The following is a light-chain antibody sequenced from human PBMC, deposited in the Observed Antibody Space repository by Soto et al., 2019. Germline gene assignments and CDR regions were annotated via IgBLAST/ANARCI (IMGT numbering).Light chain of an antibody. V-gene: IGLV2-14*01. Sequence: QSALTQPASVSGSPGQSITISGTGTSTDVNGRNYVSWYQQHPGKAPKVIIYEVTNRPSGISHRFSGSKSGNTASLTISGLQAEDEADYYCCSYTSGTSVFGTGTKVTVL. CDR1: STDVNGRNY. J-gene: IGLJ1*01. CDR2: EVT. CDR3: CSYTSGTSV.